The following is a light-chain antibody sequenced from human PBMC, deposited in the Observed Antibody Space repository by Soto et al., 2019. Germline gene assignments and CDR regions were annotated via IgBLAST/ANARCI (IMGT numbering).Light chain of an antibody. CDR2: DAS. J-gene: IGKJ4*01. V-gene: IGKV3-11*01. Sequence: EIVLTQSPATLSLSPGERATLSCSASQSVSIYLAWYQQKPGQAPRLLIYDASNRATGIPARFSGSGSGTDCTLTISSLEPEDFAVYYCQQRSNWPLTFGGGTKVEIK. CDR1: QSVSIY. CDR3: QQRSNWPLT.